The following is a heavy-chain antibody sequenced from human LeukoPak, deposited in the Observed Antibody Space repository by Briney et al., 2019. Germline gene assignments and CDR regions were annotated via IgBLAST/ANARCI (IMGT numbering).Heavy chain of an antibody. D-gene: IGHD6-19*01. V-gene: IGHV6-1*01. CDR3: ARDFGTTGWHTFDY. J-gene: IGHJ4*02. CDR2: TYYRSKWYN. CDR1: GDSVSSSA. Sequence: SQTLSLTCVVSGDSVSSSAWNWIRQSPSRGFEWLGRTYYRSKWYNDYAESMEGRMTISQDTSKNQYSLHLNSVTPDDTAVYYCARDFGTTGWHTFDYWGQGTLVTVSS.